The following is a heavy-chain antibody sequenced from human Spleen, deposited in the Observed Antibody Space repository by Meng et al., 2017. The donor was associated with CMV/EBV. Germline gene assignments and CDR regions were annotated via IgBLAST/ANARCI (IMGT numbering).Heavy chain of an antibody. Sequence: QWLLPRWGAWPLKPSGTLSSTRAGYRGSFIGYSWSWIRQPPGKGLEWIGEINHSGSTNYNPSLKSRVTISVDTSKNQFSLKLSSVTAADTAVYYCARTRITIFGVAIAYFDYWGQGTLVTVSS. CDR3: ARTRITIFGVAIAYFDY. CDR1: RGSFIGYS. CDR2: INHSGST. V-gene: IGHV4-34*01. D-gene: IGHD3-3*01. J-gene: IGHJ4*02.